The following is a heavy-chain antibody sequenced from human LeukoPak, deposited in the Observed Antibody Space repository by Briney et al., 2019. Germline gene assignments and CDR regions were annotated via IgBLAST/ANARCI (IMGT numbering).Heavy chain of an antibody. D-gene: IGHD4-17*01. CDR1: GFTFSSYS. CDR3: ARCYGDYVGVWDFEFDP. V-gene: IGHV3-21*01. Sequence: GGSLRLSCAASGFTFSSYSMNWVRQAPGKGLEWVSSISSSSSSIYYAESVKGRFIISRDNAKNSLYLQMNSLRAEDTAVYYCARCYGDYVGVWDFEFDPWGQGTLVTVSS. J-gene: IGHJ5*02. CDR2: ISSSSSSI.